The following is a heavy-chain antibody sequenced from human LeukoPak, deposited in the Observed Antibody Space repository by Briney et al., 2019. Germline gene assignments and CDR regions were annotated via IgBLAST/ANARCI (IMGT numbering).Heavy chain of an antibody. CDR3: ARHPKTYYYGSGSYYKGPTNWFDP. CDR2: IYPGDSGT. D-gene: IGHD3-10*01. Sequence: GESLKISCKGSGYSFTSYWIGWVRQMPGKGLEWMGIIYPGDSGTRYSPSFQGQVTISADKSISTAYLQWSSLKASDTAMYYCARHPKTYYYGSGSYYKGPTNWFDPWGQGTLVTVSS. J-gene: IGHJ5*02. V-gene: IGHV5-51*01. CDR1: GYSFTSYW.